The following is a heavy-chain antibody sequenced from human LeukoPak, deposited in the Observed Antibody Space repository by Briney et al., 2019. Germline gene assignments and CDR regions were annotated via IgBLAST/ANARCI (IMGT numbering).Heavy chain of an antibody. V-gene: IGHV1-8*02. CDR3: ARMMTPRLYYDSSGYYCGAFDI. J-gene: IGHJ3*02. CDR2: MNPNSGNT. CDR1: GYTFTSYD. Sequence: AASVKVSCKASGYTFTSYDINWVRQATGQGLEWMGWMNPNSGNTGYAQKLQGRVTMTTDTSTSTAYMELWSLRSDDTAMYYCARMMTPRLYYDSSGYYCGAFDIWGQGTMVTVSS. D-gene: IGHD3-22*01.